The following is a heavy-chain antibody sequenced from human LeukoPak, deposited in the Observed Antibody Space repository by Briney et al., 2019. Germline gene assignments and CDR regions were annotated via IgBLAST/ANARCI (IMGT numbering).Heavy chain of an antibody. CDR3: ARDLIVATNRPPVLEY. D-gene: IGHD5-12*01. CDR2: ISAYNGNT. V-gene: IGHV1-18*01. Sequence: ASVKVSCKASGYTFSTYGISWLRQAPGQGLEWMGWISAYNGNTNYAQKLQGRVTMTTDTSTSTAYMELRSLRSDDTAVYCCARDLIVATNRPPVLEYWGQGTLVTVSS. CDR1: GYTFSTYG. J-gene: IGHJ4*02.